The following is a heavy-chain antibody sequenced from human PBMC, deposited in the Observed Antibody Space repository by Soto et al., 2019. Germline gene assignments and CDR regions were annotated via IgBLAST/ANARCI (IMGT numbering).Heavy chain of an antibody. D-gene: IGHD3-22*01. V-gene: IGHV3-30*18. CDR2: ISFDGSNK. CDR1: GFTFSSYG. J-gene: IGHJ4*02. CDR3: VKDTYYYDSSGYYIFDY. Sequence: QEQLVESRGGVVQPGRSLRLSCAASGFTFSSYGMHWVRQAPGKGLEWAAHISFDGSNKHYADSVKGRFTISRDSSKNTLYLQMNSLRAEDTAVYYCVKDTYYYDSSGYYIFDYWGQGTLVSVSS.